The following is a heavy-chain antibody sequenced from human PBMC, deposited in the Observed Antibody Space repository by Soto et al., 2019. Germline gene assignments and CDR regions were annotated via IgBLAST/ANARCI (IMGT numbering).Heavy chain of an antibody. D-gene: IGHD2-15*01. CDR3: ARSYCSGGSCYLSYFDY. Sequence: QVQLQESGPGLVKPSQTLSLTCTVSGGSISSGGYYWSWIRQHPGKGLEWIGDIYYSGSTYYNPSLKSRVTIAVDTSKNQFSLKLSSVTAADTAVYYCARSYCSGGSCYLSYFDYWGQGTLVTVSS. V-gene: IGHV4-31*03. CDR2: IYYSGST. CDR1: GGSISSGGYY. J-gene: IGHJ4*02.